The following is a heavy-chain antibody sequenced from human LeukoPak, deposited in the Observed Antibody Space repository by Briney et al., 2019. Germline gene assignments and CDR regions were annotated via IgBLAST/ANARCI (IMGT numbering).Heavy chain of an antibody. V-gene: IGHV3-23*01. Sequence: GGSLRLSCAACGFTSSNYAMSWVRQAPGRGLEWVSSISGSGDGTYYADSVKGRFTISRDNSKNTLYLQMNSLTAEDTAVYFCAKSDCSDAGCYLLDYWGQGTLVTVSS. CDR3: AKSDCSDAGCYLLDY. CDR2: ISGSGDGT. D-gene: IGHD2-15*01. CDR1: GFTSSNYA. J-gene: IGHJ4*02.